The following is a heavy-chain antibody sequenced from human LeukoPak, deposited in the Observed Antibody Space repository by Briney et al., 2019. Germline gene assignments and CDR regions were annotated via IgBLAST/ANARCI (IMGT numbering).Heavy chain of an antibody. CDR3: ARGYYDSSGYPSGGMDV. V-gene: IGHV1-2*02. J-gene: IGHJ6*02. Sequence: GASVKVSCKASGYTFTGYYMHWVRQAPGQGLEWKGWINPNSGGTNYAQKFQGRVTMTRDTSISTAYMELSRLRSDDTAVYYCARGYYDSSGYPSGGMDVWGQGTTVTVSS. D-gene: IGHD3-22*01. CDR2: INPNSGGT. CDR1: GYTFTGYY.